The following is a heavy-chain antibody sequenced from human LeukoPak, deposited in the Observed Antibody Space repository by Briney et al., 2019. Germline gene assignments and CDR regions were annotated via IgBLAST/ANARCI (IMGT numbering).Heavy chain of an antibody. V-gene: IGHV3-7*05. D-gene: IGHD6-6*01. CDR1: GFTFSTSA. J-gene: IGHJ6*02. CDR3: ARDPYSSTWSYGMDV. Sequence: GGSLRLSCAASGFTFSTSAMNWVRQAPGKGLEWVANIKQDGSEEVYVDSVKGRFTISRDNAKNSLFLQLNTLRAEDTAVYYCARDPYSSTWSYGMDVWGQGTTVTVSS. CDR2: IKQDGSEE.